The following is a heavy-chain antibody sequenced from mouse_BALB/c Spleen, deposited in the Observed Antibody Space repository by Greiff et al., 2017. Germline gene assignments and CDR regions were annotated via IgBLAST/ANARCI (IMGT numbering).Heavy chain of an antibody. Sequence: VKLVESGPGLVQPSQSLSITCTVSGFSLTSYGVHWVRQSPGKGLEWLGVIWSGGSTDYNAAFISRLSISKDNSKSQVFFKMNSLQANDTAIYYCARNSGYYYGSSQFAYWGQGTLVTVSA. D-gene: IGHD1-1*01. J-gene: IGHJ3*01. CDR3: ARNSGYYYGSSQFAY. CDR2: IWSGGST. CDR1: GFSLTSYG. V-gene: IGHV2-2*02.